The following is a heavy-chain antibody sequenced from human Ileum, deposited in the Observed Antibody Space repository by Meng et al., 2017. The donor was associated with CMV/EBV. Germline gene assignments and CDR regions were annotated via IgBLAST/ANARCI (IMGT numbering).Heavy chain of an antibody. CDR2: ISGSGGST. CDR1: GFTFSSYA. V-gene: IGHV3-23*01. CDR3: AKGVTVAGHLY. J-gene: IGHJ4*02. D-gene: IGHD6-19*01. Sequence: GGSLRLSCAASGFTFSSYAMSWVRQAPGRGLEWVSAISGSGGSTYYADSVKGRFTISRDNSKNTLYLQMNSLRAEDTAVYYCAKGVTVAGHLYWGQGTLVTVSS.